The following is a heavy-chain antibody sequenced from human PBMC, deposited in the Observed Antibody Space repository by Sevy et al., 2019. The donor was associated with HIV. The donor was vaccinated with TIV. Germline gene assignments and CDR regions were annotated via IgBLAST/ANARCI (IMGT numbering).Heavy chain of an antibody. J-gene: IGHJ3*02. D-gene: IGHD6-19*01. CDR3: VKGGSSGWHAFDI. Sequence: SETLSLTCTVSGGSISSSSYYWGWIRQPPGKGLEWIGSIYYSGSTYYNPSLKSRVTISVDTSKNQFSLKLSSVTAADTAVHYCVKGGSSGWHAFDIWGQGTMVTVSS. CDR1: GGSISSSSYY. V-gene: IGHV4-39*01. CDR2: IYYSGST.